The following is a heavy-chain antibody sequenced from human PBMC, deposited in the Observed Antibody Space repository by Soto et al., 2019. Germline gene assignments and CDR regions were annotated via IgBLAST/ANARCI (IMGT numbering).Heavy chain of an antibody. CDR1: GGSISSSSYY. V-gene: IGHV4-39*01. CDR2: IYYSGST. Sequence: SETLSLTCTVSGGSISSSSYYWGWIRQPPGKGLEWIGSIYYSGSTYYNPSLKSRVTISVDTSKNQFSLKLSSVTAADTAVYYCARHVGGYCSSTSCPREFDPWGQGTLVTVS. D-gene: IGHD2-2*01. J-gene: IGHJ5*02. CDR3: ARHVGGYCSSTSCPREFDP.